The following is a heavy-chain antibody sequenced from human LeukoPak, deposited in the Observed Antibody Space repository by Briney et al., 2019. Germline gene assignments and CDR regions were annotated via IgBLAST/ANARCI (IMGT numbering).Heavy chain of an antibody. D-gene: IGHD1-26*01. Sequence: PGGSLRLSCAASGFTFSSYWMSWVRQAPGKGLEWVANIKQDGSEKYYVDSVKGRFTISRDNAKNSLYLQMNSLRAEDTAVYYCARDHPTNSGSYFLGGIPFDYWGQGTLVTVSS. CDR3: ARDHPTNSGSYFLGGIPFDY. CDR2: IKQDGSEK. J-gene: IGHJ4*02. CDR1: GFTFSSYW. V-gene: IGHV3-7*01.